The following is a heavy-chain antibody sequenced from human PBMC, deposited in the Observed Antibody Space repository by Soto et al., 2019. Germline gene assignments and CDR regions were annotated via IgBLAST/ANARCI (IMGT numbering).Heavy chain of an antibody. V-gene: IGHV1-2*02. CDR1: GYTVTGHY. J-gene: IGHJ4*02. Sequence: QVQLMQSGAEVKKSGASVKVSCKASGYTVTGHYIHWVRQAPGQGTEWVGEIGPDRGDTRYAEKFHGRVTMTRDTSITTVYMELTDLNPDDTDVYYCGRGRSGELGVFYWGQGTLVTV. D-gene: IGHD7-27*01. CDR3: GRGRSGELGVFY. CDR2: IGPDRGDT.